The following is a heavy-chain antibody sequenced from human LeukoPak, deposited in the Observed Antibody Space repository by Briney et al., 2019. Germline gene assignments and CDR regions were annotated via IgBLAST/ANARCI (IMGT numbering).Heavy chain of an antibody. J-gene: IGHJ6*03. CDR1: GYTFTGYY. V-gene: IGHV1-2*02. CDR2: INPNSGGT. Sequence: GASVKVSCKASGYTFTGYYMHWVRQAPGQGLEWMGWINPNSGGTNYAQKFQGRVTMTRDTSISTAYMELRSLRSDDTAVYYCARVFTAVAAWGYMDVWGKGTTVTVSS. CDR3: ARVFTAVAAWGYMDV. D-gene: IGHD6-19*01.